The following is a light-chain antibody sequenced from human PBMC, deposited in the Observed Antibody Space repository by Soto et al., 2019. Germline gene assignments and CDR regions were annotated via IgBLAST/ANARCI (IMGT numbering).Light chain of an antibody. V-gene: IGKV3-20*01. Sequence: EIVLQQSPGTLSLSPGARATLSCRASPSVSSSYLAWYQQKPGQAPRLLIDGASIRATSIPDRFSGSGSGTDFTRTISRLEPEDLEAYYWHQYGSPPLVGTGTKVDIK. CDR2: GAS. J-gene: IGKJ3*01. CDR1: PSVSSSY. CDR3: HQYGSPPL.